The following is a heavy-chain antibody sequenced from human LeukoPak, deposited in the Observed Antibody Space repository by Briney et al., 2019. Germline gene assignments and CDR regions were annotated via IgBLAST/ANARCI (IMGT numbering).Heavy chain of an antibody. D-gene: IGHD3-22*01. CDR3: ARQDDSSGYHKIFDY. J-gene: IGHJ4*02. CDR1: GGSLSGYC. Sequence: SVTLSLTCAVYGGSLSGYCWSWIRQPPGKGLEWIGEINHSGSTNYNPSLKSRVTISVDTSKNQFSLKLSSVTAADTAVYFCARQDDSSGYHKIFDYWGPGTLVTVSS. V-gene: IGHV4-34*01. CDR2: INHSGST.